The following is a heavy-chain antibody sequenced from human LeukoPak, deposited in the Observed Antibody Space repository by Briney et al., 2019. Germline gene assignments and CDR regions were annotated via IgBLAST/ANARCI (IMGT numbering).Heavy chain of an antibody. CDR3: ARHGTDDYTDYDFAAVFDY. Sequence: PSETLSLTCTVSGDFISSSPDYWGWIRQPPGKGLEWIASIYYSGSTSYNPSLKSRVTISVDTSKNQFPLRLTSVTAADTALYYCARHGTDDYTDYDFAAVFDYWGRGTLVAVSS. D-gene: IGHD4-11*01. V-gene: IGHV4-39*01. J-gene: IGHJ4*02. CDR2: IYYSGST. CDR1: GDFISSSPDY.